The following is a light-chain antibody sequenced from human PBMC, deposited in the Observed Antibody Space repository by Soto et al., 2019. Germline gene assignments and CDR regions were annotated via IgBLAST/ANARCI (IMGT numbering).Light chain of an antibody. Sequence: QSALTQPASVSGSPGQSITISCTGTRSDVGGYDYVSWYQQHPGKAPKLIIYDVSNRPSGVSNRFSGSKSDNSASLTISGLQADDEADYYCSSYTNINSFFCGGTKLTVL. CDR2: DVS. J-gene: IGLJ2*01. CDR1: RSDVGGYDY. CDR3: SSYTNINSF. V-gene: IGLV2-14*01.